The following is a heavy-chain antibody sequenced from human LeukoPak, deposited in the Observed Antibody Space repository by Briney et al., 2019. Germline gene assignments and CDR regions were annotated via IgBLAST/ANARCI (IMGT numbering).Heavy chain of an antibody. V-gene: IGHV1-69*05. Sequence: SVKVSCKTSGGTFNNSTISWVRQAPGQGLEWLGGIMTLFGTAGYAQKFQGRVTITKDESTRTVYLELTSLTSDDTAVYYCARDVHGDYGSGWFDPWGQGTLVSVSS. CDR2: IMTLFGTA. D-gene: IGHD4-17*01. J-gene: IGHJ5*02. CDR3: ARDVHGDYGSGWFDP. CDR1: GGTFNNST.